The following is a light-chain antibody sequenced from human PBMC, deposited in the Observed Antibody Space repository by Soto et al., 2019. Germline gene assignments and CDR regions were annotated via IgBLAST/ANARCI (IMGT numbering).Light chain of an antibody. CDR3: QQYNNWPRT. V-gene: IGKV3-15*01. CDR2: GAS. CDR1: QSVSSY. Sequence: EIVMTQSPGTLSLSPGERATLSCRASQSVSSYLAWYQQKPGQAPRLLIYGASTRATGIPARFSGSGSGTEFTLTISSLQSEDFAVYYCQQYNNWPRTSGQPTTVDI. J-gene: IGKJ1*01.